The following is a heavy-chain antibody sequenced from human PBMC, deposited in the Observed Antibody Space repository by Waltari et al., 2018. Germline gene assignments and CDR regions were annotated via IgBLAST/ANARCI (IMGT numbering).Heavy chain of an antibody. CDR1: GFTFSSYA. Sequence: EVQLLESGGGLVQPGGSLRLSCAASGFTFSSYAMSWVRQAPGKGLEWVSAISGSGGSTYYEDSGKGRFTISRDNSKNTLYLQMNSLRAEDTAVYYCAKGGNSGYYYNRPPHFDYWGQGTLVTVSS. D-gene: IGHD3-22*01. CDR2: ISGSGGST. CDR3: AKGGNSGYYYNRPPHFDY. V-gene: IGHV3-23*01. J-gene: IGHJ4*02.